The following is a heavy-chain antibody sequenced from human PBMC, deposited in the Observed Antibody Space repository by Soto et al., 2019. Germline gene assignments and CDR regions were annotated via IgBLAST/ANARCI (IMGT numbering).Heavy chain of an antibody. V-gene: IGHV4-34*01. J-gene: IGHJ3*02. CDR2: INHSGST. Sequence: SETLSLTCAVYGGSFSGYYWSWIRQPPGKGLEWIGEINHSGSTTYNPSLKSRVTISVDTSKNQFSLKLSSVTAADTAVYYCARAMEANRDAFDIWGQGTMVTVSS. CDR1: GGSFSGYY. D-gene: IGHD1-26*01. CDR3: ARAMEANRDAFDI.